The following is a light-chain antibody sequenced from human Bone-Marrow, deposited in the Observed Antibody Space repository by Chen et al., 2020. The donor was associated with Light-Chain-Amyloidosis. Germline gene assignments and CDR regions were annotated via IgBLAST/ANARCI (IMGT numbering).Light chain of an antibody. J-gene: IGKJ4*01. CDR2: KAS. CDR1: QSISSW. V-gene: IGKV1-5*03. CDR3: QHYNSYPLT. Sequence: IQMTPSPSTLSASVGDRVTITCRASQSISSWLAWYQQKPGKAPKLLIYKASSLESGVPSRFSGSGSGTEFTLTISSLQPDDFATYFCQHYNSYPLTFGGGTKVEIK.